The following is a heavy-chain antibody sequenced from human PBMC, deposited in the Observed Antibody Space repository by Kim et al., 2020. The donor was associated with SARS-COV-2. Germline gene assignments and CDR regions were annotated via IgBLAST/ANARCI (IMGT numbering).Heavy chain of an antibody. CDR2: INPNSGGT. CDR3: ARDLLDTEAGSYFHYYYGMDV. D-gene: IGHD3-10*01. J-gene: IGHJ6*02. Sequence: ASVKVSCKASGYTFTGYYMHWVRQAPGQGLEWMGWINPNSGGTNYAQKFQGWVTMTRDTSISTAYMELSRLRSDDTAVYYCARDLLDTEAGSYFHYYYGMDVWGQGTTVTVSS. V-gene: IGHV1-2*04. CDR1: GYTFTGYY.